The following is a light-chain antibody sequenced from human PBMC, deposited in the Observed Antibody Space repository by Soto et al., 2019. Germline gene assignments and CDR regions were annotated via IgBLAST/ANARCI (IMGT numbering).Light chain of an antibody. CDR1: KLGDKY. V-gene: IGLV3-1*01. CDR2: QDR. CDR3: QAWDSSTEV. Sequence: SYELTQPPSVSVSPGQTASVTCSGDKLGDKYTSWYQQKPGQSPVLVIYQDRKRASGIPERFSGSNSENTATLTISGTQPMDEADYFCQAWDSSTEVFGGGTKLTVL. J-gene: IGLJ2*01.